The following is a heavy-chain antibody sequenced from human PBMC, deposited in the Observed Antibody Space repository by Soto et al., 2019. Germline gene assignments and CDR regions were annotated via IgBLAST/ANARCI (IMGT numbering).Heavy chain of an antibody. CDR3: ARTSYSDSSGYYGMDV. Sequence: PPXTLSISSTFWASASSSTKGLTWVRPSPGKGLEWIGETYHSGTTNYNPPLTSRVTLSVDKSNNQFSLKLTSVTAADTAVYYCARTSYSDSSGYYGMDVCGQGTTVTVSS. J-gene: IGHJ6*02. D-gene: IGHD3-22*01. V-gene: IGHV4-4*03. CDR1: ASASSSTKG. CDR2: TYHSGTT.